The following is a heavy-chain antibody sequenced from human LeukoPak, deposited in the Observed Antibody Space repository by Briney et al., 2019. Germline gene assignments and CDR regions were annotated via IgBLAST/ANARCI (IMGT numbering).Heavy chain of an antibody. V-gene: IGHV3-30*04. D-gene: IGHD3-3*02. CDR1: GFTFSSYA. CDR3: SKEATRNRRPGVPAFLFDP. CDR2: ISYDGSNK. J-gene: IGHJ5*02. Sequence: PGGSLRLSCAASGFTFSSYAMHWVRQAPGRGLEWVAVISYDGSNKYYADSVKGRFTISRDNSKNTLYLQMNSLRAEDTAGYHCSKEATRNRRPGVPAFLFDPWGQGTLVTGFS.